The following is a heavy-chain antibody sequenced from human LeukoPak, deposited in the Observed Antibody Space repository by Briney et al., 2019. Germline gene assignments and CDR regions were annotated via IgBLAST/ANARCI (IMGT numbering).Heavy chain of an antibody. CDR1: GFXFSSYS. CDR3: AKRSDYGTNGNYFDS. V-gene: IGHV3-48*01. Sequence: GGSLRLSCAASGFXFSSYSMNWVRQAPGKGLEWVSYISSSSSTIYYADSVKGRFTISRDNAKNSLYLQMDSLRAEDTAVYFCAKRSDYGTNGNYFDSWGQGTPVTVSS. CDR2: ISSSSSTI. J-gene: IGHJ4*02. D-gene: IGHD4/OR15-4a*01.